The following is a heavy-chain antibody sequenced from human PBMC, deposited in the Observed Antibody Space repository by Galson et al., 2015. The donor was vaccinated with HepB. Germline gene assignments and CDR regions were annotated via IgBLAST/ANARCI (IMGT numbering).Heavy chain of an antibody. CDR1: GFTFDDYA. CDR3: ARPSYCGGDCYLAYFDY. D-gene: IGHD2-21*02. Sequence: SLRLSCAASGFTFDDYAMHWVRQAPGKGLEWVPLISWDGGSTYYADSVKGRFTISRDNSKNSLYLQMNSLRAEDTALYYCARPSYCGGDCYLAYFDYWGQGTLVTVSS. V-gene: IGHV3-43D*04. J-gene: IGHJ4*02. CDR2: ISWDGGST.